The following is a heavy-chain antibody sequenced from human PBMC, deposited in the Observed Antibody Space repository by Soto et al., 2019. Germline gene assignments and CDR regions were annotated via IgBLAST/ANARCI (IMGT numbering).Heavy chain of an antibody. CDR1: GFTFSSYD. CDR2: SSSSGSTI. J-gene: IGHJ4*02. D-gene: IGHD1-26*01. Sequence: PGGSLRLSCAASGFTFSSYDMNCVRQAPGKGLEGISYSSSSGSTIYYADSVKGRFTISRDNAKNSLYLQMNSLRAEDTAVYYCARAPVTLVGATDFEYWGQGTMVTVSS. CDR3: ARAPVTLVGATDFEY. V-gene: IGHV3-48*03.